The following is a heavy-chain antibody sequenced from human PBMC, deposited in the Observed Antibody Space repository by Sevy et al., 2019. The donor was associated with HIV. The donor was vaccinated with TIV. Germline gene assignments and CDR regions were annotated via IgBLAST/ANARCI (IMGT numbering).Heavy chain of an antibody. CDR2: ISYDGSNK. D-gene: IGHD1-26*01. V-gene: IGHV3-30*18. CDR1: GFTFSSYG. J-gene: IGHJ1*01. Sequence: GWSLRLSCAASGFTFSSYGMHWVRQAPGKGLEWVAVISYDGSNKYYADSVKGRFTISRDNSKNTLYLQMNSLRAEDTAVYYCAKDRGIVEYFQHWGQGTLVTVSS. CDR3: AKDRGIVEYFQH.